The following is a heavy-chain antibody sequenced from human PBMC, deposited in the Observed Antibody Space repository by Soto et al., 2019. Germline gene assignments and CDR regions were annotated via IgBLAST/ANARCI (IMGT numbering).Heavy chain of an antibody. CDR3: ASSMVRDYAFDI. CDR1: GGSISRGDYY. J-gene: IGHJ3*02. D-gene: IGHD3-10*01. V-gene: IGHV4-30-4*01. CDR2: IYYSGST. Sequence: QVQLQESGPGLVKPSQTLSLTCTVSGGSISRGDYYWSWIRQPPGKGLEWIGYIYYSGSTYYNPSLKSRVTIPVDTSKNQFSLKLSSVTAADTAVYYCASSMVRDYAFDIWGQGTMVTVSS.